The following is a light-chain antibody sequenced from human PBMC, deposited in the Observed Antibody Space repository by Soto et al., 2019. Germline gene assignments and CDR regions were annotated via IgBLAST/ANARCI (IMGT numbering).Light chain of an antibody. J-gene: IGLJ1*01. V-gene: IGLV2-8*01. Sequence: QSALTQPPSASGSPGQSVTISCTGTSSDVGGYNFVSWYQHHPGKAPKLIIYEVTKRPSGVPDRFSGSKFGTTASLTVSGLLAEDEADYYCASYAGSQQVFGTGTKLTVL. CDR1: SSDVGGYNF. CDR3: ASYAGSQQV. CDR2: EVT.